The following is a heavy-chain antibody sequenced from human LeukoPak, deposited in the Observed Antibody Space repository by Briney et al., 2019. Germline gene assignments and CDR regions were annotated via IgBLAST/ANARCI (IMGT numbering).Heavy chain of an antibody. Sequence: SETLSLTCAVSGGSISSGGYSWSWIRQPPGKGLEWIGYIYYSGSTYYNPSLKSRVTISVDTSKNQFSLKLSSVTAADTAVYYCARDSGYDSPFDYWGQGTLVIVSS. D-gene: IGHD5-12*01. CDR3: ARDSGYDSPFDY. V-gene: IGHV4-30-4*07. J-gene: IGHJ4*02. CDR1: GGSISSGGYS. CDR2: IYYSGST.